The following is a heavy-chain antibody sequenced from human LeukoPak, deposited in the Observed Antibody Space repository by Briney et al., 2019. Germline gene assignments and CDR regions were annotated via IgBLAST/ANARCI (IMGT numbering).Heavy chain of an antibody. CDR3: ARDAYYDFWSGRHDAFDI. CDR1: GFTFTNYW. D-gene: IGHD3-3*01. J-gene: IGHJ3*02. V-gene: IGHV3-7*01. Sequence: GGSLRLSCAASGFTFTNYWMSWVRQAPGKGLEWVANIKQDGSEKYYVDSVKGRFTISRDNAKNSLYLQMNSLRAEDTAVYYCARDAYYDFWSGRHDAFDIWGQGTMVTVSS. CDR2: IKQDGSEK.